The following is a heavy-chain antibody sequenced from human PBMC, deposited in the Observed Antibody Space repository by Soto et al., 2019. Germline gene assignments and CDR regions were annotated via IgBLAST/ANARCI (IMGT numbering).Heavy chain of an antibody. CDR1: GGSISSSSYY. CDR3: ARPGLRFHTDV. V-gene: IGHV4-39*01. D-gene: IGHD3-3*01. Sequence: QLQLQESGPGLVKPSETLSLTCTVSGGSISSSSYYWGWIRQPPGKGLEWIGSIYYSGSTYYNPSLKSRVTISVDTSKNQFSLKLSSVTAADTAVYYCARPGLRFHTDVWGKGTTVTVSS. J-gene: IGHJ6*03. CDR2: IYYSGST.